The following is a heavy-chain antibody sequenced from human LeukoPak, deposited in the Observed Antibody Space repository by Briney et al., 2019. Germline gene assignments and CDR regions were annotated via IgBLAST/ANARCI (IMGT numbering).Heavy chain of an antibody. CDR1: GYTFTSYG. CDR3: ARDLDCSSTSCYAWAGYYYYGMDV. Sequence: ASVKVSCKASGYTFTSYGISWVRQAPGQGLEWMGWISAYNGNTNYAQKLQGRVTMTTDTSTSTAYMELRSLRSDDTAVYYCARDLDCSSTSCYAWAGYYYYGMDVWGQGTTVTVSS. V-gene: IGHV1-18*01. CDR2: ISAYNGNT. D-gene: IGHD2-2*01. J-gene: IGHJ6*02.